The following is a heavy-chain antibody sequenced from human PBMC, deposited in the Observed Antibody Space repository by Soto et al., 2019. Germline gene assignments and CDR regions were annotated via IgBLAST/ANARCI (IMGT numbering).Heavy chain of an antibody. Sequence: EVQLLESGGGLVQPGGSLRLSCAASGFTFSSYAMRWVRQAPVKGLEWVSAISGSGGSTYYADSVKGRFTISRDNSKNTLYLQMNSLRAEDTAVYYCARRGIGSYYDYWGQGTLVTVSP. CDR3: ARRGIGSYYDY. V-gene: IGHV3-23*01. CDR2: ISGSGGST. CDR1: GFTFSSYA. J-gene: IGHJ4*02. D-gene: IGHD1-26*01.